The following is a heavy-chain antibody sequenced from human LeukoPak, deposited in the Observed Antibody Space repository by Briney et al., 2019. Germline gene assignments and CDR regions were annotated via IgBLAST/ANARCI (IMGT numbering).Heavy chain of an antibody. CDR1: GFTFSSYG. V-gene: IGHV3-64*01. Sequence: GGSLRLSCAASGFTFSSYGMHWVRQAPGKGLEYVSAISSNGGSTYYANSVKGRFTISRDNSKNTPYLQMGSLRAEDMAVYYCARWGQLAFDYWGQGTLVTVSS. CDR3: ARWGQLAFDY. CDR2: ISSNGGST. D-gene: IGHD6-6*01. J-gene: IGHJ4*02.